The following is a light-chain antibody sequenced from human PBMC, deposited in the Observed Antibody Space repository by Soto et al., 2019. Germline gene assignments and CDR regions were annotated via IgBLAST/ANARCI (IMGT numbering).Light chain of an antibody. Sequence: QSALTQPRSVSGSPGQSVTISCTGTSSDVGGYNYVSWYQHHTGKAPKLMIYDVDKRPSGVPGRFSGSKSGNTASLTISGLQAEDEADYYCCSNAGSYPFVFGTGTKVHRP. CDR1: SSDVGGYNY. CDR2: DVD. J-gene: IGLJ1*01. V-gene: IGLV2-11*01. CDR3: CSNAGSYPFV.